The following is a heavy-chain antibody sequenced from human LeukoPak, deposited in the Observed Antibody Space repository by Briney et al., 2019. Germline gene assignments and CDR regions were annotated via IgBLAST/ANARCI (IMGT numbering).Heavy chain of an antibody. V-gene: IGHV1-69*06. CDR1: GYTFTSYG. Sequence: ASVKVSCKASGYTFTSYGLTWVRQAPGQGLEWLGGIIPVFGTTTYAQKFQAKVTMTADKSTNTAYLEISSLTSDDTAVYYCARCSPGDSSNFYAVLQYWGQGTQVTVST. D-gene: IGHD3-22*01. J-gene: IGHJ4*02. CDR2: IIPVFGTT. CDR3: ARCSPGDSSNFYAVLQY.